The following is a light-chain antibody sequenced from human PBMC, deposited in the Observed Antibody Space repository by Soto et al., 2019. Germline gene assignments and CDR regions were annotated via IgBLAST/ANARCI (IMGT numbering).Light chain of an antibody. CDR2: GGA. CDR1: HNVYINS. J-gene: IGKJ3*01. CDR3: QQYGGAPFT. V-gene: IGKV3-20*01. Sequence: EIMLTQSPCTLLLSPGERTTLSCRASHNVYINSLAWYQQKPGQTPRLLIYGGATRATDVPDRFSGSGSVTDFALTIIRLEPEDSAVYYCQQYGGAPFTVGPGTRVDVK.